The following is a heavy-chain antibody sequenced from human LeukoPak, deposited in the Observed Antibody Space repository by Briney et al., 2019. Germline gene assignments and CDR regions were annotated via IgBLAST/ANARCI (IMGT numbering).Heavy chain of an antibody. CDR3: ARDGTVTAGPFDP. CDR2: IWYDGSNK. D-gene: IGHD4-17*01. Sequence: GGSLRLSCAAPGIPFSSFGMHWLRQAPGKGLEWVAFIWYDGSNKYYADSVKGRFTIPRDNSKNTLYLQMNSLTAEDTAVYYCARDGTVTAGPFDPWGGGTLVTVSS. CDR1: GIPFSSFG. J-gene: IGHJ5*02. V-gene: IGHV3-33*01.